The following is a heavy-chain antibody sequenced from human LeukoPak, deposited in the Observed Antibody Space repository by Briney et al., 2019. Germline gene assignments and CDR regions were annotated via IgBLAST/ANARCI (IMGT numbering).Heavy chain of an antibody. D-gene: IGHD1-14*01. J-gene: IGHJ4*02. CDR3: ARIPGDPGPLDY. V-gene: IGHV3-30*04. CDR2: ISYDGSNK. Sequence: PGGSLRLSCAASGFTFSSYAMHWVRQAPGKGLEWVAVISYDGSNKYYADSVKGRFTISRDNSKNTLYLQMNSLRDEDTAVYYCARIPGDPGPLDYWGQGTLVTVSS. CDR1: GFTFSSYA.